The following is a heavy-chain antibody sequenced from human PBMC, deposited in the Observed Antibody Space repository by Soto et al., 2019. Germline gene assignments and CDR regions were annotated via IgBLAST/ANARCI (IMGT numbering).Heavy chain of an antibody. CDR2: ISAYNGNT. Sequence: GASVKVSCKASGYTFTSYGISWVRQAPGPGLEWMGWISAYNGNTNYAQKLQGRVTMTTDTSTSTAYMELRSLRSDDTAVYYCARGFDYYDSKPLVEYWGQGTLVTVSS. V-gene: IGHV1-18*01. J-gene: IGHJ4*02. D-gene: IGHD3-22*01. CDR1: GYTFTSYG. CDR3: ARGFDYYDSKPLVEY.